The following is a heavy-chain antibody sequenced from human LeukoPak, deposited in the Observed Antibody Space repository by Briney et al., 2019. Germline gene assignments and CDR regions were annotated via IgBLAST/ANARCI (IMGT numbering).Heavy chain of an antibody. Sequence: SETLSLTCTVSGGSISSSSYYWGWVRQPPGKGLEWIGNIYYSGSTYHNPSLKSRVTISVDTSKNQFSLKLSSVTAADTAVYYCARDYRSGWSYYYGMDVWGQGTTVTVSS. J-gene: IGHJ6*02. CDR1: GGSISSSSYY. CDR3: ARDYRSGWSYYYGMDV. CDR2: IYYSGST. D-gene: IGHD6-19*01. V-gene: IGHV4-39*02.